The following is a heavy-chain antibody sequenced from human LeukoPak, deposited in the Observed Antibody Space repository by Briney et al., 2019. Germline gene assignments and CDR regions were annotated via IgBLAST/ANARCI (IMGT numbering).Heavy chain of an antibody. D-gene: IGHD2-8*01. CDR2: ISYDGSNK. V-gene: IGHV3-30-3*01. CDR1: GFTFSSYA. J-gene: IGHJ4*02. Sequence: AGGSLRLSCAASGFTFSSYAMHWVRQAPGKGLGWVAVISYDGSNKYYADSVKGRFTISRDNSKNTLYLQMNSPRAEDTAVYYCARVMSSLNGDFDYWGQGTLVTVSS. CDR3: ARVMSSLNGDFDY.